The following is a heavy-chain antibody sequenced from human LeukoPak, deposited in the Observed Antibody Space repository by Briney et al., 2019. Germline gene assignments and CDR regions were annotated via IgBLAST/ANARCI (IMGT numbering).Heavy chain of an antibody. CDR3: ARITPYYYDSSGYSY. CDR1: GGSISSYY. J-gene: IGHJ4*02. D-gene: IGHD3-22*01. CDR2: IYYSGST. V-gene: IGHV4-59*08. Sequence: SETLSLTCTVSGGSISSYYWSWIRQPPGKGLEWIGYIYYSGSTSYNPSLKSRVTISVDTSKNLFSLKLSSVTAADTAVYYCARITPYYYDSSGYSYWGQGTLVTVSS.